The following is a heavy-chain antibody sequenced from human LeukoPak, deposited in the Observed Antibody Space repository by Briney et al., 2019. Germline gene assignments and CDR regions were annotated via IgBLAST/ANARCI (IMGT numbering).Heavy chain of an antibody. CDR3: ARALDTAMANFDY. CDR2: ISSNGGST. D-gene: IGHD5-18*01. J-gene: IGHJ4*02. Sequence: GGSLRLSCSASGFTFSSYAMHWVRQAPGKGLEYVSAISSNGGSTYYADSVKGRFTISRDNSKNTLYLQMNSLRAEDTAVYYCARALDTAMANFDYWGQGALVTVSS. V-gene: IGHV3-64*04. CDR1: GFTFSSYA.